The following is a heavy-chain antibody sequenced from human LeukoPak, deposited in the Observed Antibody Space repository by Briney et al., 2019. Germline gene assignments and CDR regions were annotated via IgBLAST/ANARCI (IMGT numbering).Heavy chain of an antibody. CDR1: GFTFSSYA. CDR3: AKIPNDYYDSSGYVYPY. Sequence: HPGGSLRLSCAGSGFTFSSYAMIWVRQAPGKGLEWVSAVGGRGTNTFYADSVKGRFTISRDNSKNTLYLQMNSLRAEDTAVYYCAKIPNDYYDSSGYVYPYWGQGTLVTVSS. V-gene: IGHV3-23*01. J-gene: IGHJ4*02. D-gene: IGHD3-22*01. CDR2: VGGRGTNT.